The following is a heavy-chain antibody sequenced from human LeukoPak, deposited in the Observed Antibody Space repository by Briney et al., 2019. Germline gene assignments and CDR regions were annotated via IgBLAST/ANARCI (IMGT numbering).Heavy chain of an antibody. CDR1: GYTFTIYG. CDR3: ARDGYSSSSRGFDY. Sequence: ASVSVSCTSAGYTFTIYGIILGREAPGQGLGWMGGISAYNGSTNYAQKLQGRVTMTTDTSTSTAYMELRSLRSDDTAVYYCARDGYSSSSRGFDYWGQGTLVSVSS. CDR2: ISAYNGST. J-gene: IGHJ4*02. D-gene: IGHD6-6*01. V-gene: IGHV1-18*01.